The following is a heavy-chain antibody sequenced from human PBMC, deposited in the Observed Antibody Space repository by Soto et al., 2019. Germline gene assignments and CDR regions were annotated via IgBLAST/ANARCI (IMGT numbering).Heavy chain of an antibody. Sequence: PGGSLRLSCAASGFTFSNHGMHWVRQAPGKGLEWVAVIWCDGSNIYYRDSVKGRFIISRDNSKNTLYLQMNSLRAEDTAVYYCARENFVYNFWSGYNRQPQTLAYWGQGTLVPVSS. CDR3: ARENFVYNFWSGYNRQPQTLAY. CDR1: GFTFSNHG. J-gene: IGHJ4*02. D-gene: IGHD3-3*01. V-gene: IGHV3-33*01. CDR2: IWCDGSNI.